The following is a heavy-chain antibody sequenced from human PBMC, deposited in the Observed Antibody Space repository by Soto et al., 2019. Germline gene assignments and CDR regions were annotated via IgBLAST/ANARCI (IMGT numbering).Heavy chain of an antibody. CDR3: VNPGMEQLVRTDY. J-gene: IGHJ4*02. D-gene: IGHD6-6*01. V-gene: IGHV3-64D*06. Sequence: GGSLRLSCSASGFTFSSYAMHWVRQAPGKGLEYVSAISSNGGSTYYADSVKGRFTISRDNSKNTLYLQMSSLRAEDTAVYYCVNPGMEQLVRTDYWGQGTLVTVSS. CDR1: GFTFSSYA. CDR2: ISSNGGST.